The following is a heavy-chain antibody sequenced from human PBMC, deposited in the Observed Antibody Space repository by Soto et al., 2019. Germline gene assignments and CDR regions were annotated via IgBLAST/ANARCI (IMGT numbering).Heavy chain of an antibody. V-gene: IGHV3-9*01. Sequence: EVQLVESGGGLVQPGRSLRLSCAASGFTFDDDAMHWVRQAPGKGLEWVSGISWNSGSIGYADSVKGRFTISRDNAKNSLYLQMNGLRTEDTAVYYCARGMEWLRFTGRDDAFDIWGQGTMVTVSS. CDR2: ISWNSGSI. J-gene: IGHJ3*02. D-gene: IGHD5-12*01. CDR1: GFTFDDDA. CDR3: ARGMEWLRFTGRDDAFDI.